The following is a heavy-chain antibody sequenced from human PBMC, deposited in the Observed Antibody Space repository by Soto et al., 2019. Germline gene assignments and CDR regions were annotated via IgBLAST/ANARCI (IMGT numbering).Heavy chain of an antibody. CDR2: IYPSGST. J-gene: IGHJ5*02. Sequence: QLQLQESGSGLVRPSQTLSLTCAVSGGSISSGGYSWNWIRQPPGKGLEWIGYIYPSGSTLYNPSRKSRVTISVDKSQNQFSLKLSSVTAADTAVYYGARGPLEGNWFDPWGQGTLVTVSS. CDR1: GGSISSGGYS. CDR3: ARGPLEGNWFDP. V-gene: IGHV4-30-2*01.